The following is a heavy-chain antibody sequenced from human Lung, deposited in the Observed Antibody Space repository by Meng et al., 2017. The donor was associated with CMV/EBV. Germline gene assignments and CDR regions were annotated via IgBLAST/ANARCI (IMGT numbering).Heavy chain of an antibody. Sequence: SXXVSXKASGGTFSSYAISWVRQAPGQGLEWMGGIIPIFGTANYAQKFQGRVTITTDESTSTAYMELSSLRSEETAVYYCASKAGVVPAAIPVYYYYGMDVWXQGTXVTVYS. CDR2: IIPIFGTA. CDR1: GGTFSSYA. J-gene: IGHJ6*02. CDR3: ASKAGVVPAAIPVYYYYGMDV. V-gene: IGHV1-69*05. D-gene: IGHD2-2*02.